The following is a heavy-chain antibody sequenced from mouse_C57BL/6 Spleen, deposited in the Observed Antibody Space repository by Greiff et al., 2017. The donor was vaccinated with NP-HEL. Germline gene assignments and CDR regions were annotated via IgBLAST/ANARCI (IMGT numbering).Heavy chain of an antibody. Sequence: DVKLVESGGGLVKPGGSLKLSCAASGFTFSSYAMSWVRQTPEKRLEWVATISGGGSYTYYPDNVKGRFTISRDNAKNNLYLQMSHLKSEDTAMYYCTRGGSSGYFDYWGQGTPLTVSS. CDR2: ISGGGSYT. D-gene: IGHD3-2*02. V-gene: IGHV5-4*03. CDR3: TRGGSSGYFDY. J-gene: IGHJ2*01. CDR1: GFTFSSYA.